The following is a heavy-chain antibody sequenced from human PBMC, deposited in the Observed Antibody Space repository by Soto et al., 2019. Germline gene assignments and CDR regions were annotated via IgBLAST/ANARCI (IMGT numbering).Heavy chain of an antibody. CDR2: IYYSGST. J-gene: IGHJ4*02. V-gene: IGHV4-39*01. Sequence: QLQLQESGPGLVKPSETLSLTCTVSGGSISSSSYYWGWIRQPPGKGLEWLGGIYYSGSTYYNPPLQSRVNIAVDTSKNQCSLKLGAVTAADTAVYYCASRAEYYDSSGYYHKAFWYFDYWGQGTLVTVSS. D-gene: IGHD3-22*01. CDR3: ASRAEYYDSSGYYHKAFWYFDY. CDR1: GGSISSSSYY.